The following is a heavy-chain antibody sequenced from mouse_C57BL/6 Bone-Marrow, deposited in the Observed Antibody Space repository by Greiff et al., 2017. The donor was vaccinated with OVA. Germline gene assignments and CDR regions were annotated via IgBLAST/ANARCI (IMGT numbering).Heavy chain of an antibody. J-gene: IGHJ3*01. D-gene: IGHD2-4*01. V-gene: IGHV5-17*01. CDR2: ISSGSSTI. Sequence: EVQLVESGGGLVKPGGSLKLSCAASGFTFSDYGMHWVRQAPEKGLEWVAYISSGSSTIYYADTVKGRFTISRDNAKNTLFLQMTSLRSEDTAMYYCATLPDYDYDERLAYWGQGTLVTVSA. CDR3: ATLPDYDYDERLAY. CDR1: GFTFSDYG.